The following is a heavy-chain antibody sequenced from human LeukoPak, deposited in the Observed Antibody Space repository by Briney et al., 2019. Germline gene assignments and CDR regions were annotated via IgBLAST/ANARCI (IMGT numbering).Heavy chain of an antibody. Sequence: SVKVSCKASGGTFSSYAISWVRQAPGQGLEWMGRIIPILGIANYAQKFQGRVTMTTDTSTSTAYMELRSLGSDDTAVYYCARESGYSSSSGSDYWGQGTLVTVSS. J-gene: IGHJ4*02. V-gene: IGHV1-69*04. D-gene: IGHD6-6*01. CDR1: GGTFSSYA. CDR3: ARESGYSSSSGSDY. CDR2: IIPILGIA.